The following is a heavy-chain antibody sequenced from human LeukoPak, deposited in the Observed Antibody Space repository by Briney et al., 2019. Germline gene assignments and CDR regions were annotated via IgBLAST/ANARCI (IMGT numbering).Heavy chain of an antibody. D-gene: IGHD4-17*01. CDR1: EFTLSSYA. CDR3: AKDRLDGAYYFDY. Sequence: PGGSLRLSCAASEFTLSSYALSWVRQAPGKGLEWVSGISGDGTRTFHADSVKGRFTISRDNLKNTLYLQMNSLRAEDTAVYYCAKDRLDGAYYFDYWGHGTLVTVSS. J-gene: IGHJ4*01. CDR2: ISGDGTRT. V-gene: IGHV3-23*01.